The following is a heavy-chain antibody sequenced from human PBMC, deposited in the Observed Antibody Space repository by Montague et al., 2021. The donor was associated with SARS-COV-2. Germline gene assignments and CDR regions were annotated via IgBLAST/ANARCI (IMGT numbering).Heavy chain of an antibody. CDR3: ARIRIGVWESYRYFDY. Sequence: SETLSLTCAVYGGSFSGYYWSWIRQPPGKGLEWIGEINHSGSTNYNPSLKSRVTISVDTSKNQFSLKLSSVTAADTAVYYCARIRIGVWESYRYFDYWGQGTLVTVSS. V-gene: IGHV4-34*01. CDR2: INHSGST. CDR1: GGSFSGYY. J-gene: IGHJ4*02. D-gene: IGHD3-16*02.